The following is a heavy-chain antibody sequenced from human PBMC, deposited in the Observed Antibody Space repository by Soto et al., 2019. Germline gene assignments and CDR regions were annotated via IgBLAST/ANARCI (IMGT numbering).Heavy chain of an antibody. CDR2: INHSGST. CDR1: GGSFSGYY. CDR3: ARVGLGYCSGGSCYSEFNWFDP. Sequence: SETLSLTCAVYGGSFSGYYWSWIRQPPGKGLEWIGEINHSGSTNYNPSLKSRVTISVDTSKNQFSLKLSSVTAADTAVYYCARVGLGYCSGGSCYSEFNWFDPWGQGTLVTVSS. D-gene: IGHD2-15*01. V-gene: IGHV4-34*01. J-gene: IGHJ5*02.